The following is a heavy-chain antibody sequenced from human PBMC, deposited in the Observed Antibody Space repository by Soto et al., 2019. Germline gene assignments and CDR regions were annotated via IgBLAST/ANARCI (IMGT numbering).Heavy chain of an antibody. V-gene: IGHV1-2*02. D-gene: IGHD6-19*01. CDR1: SYMCTWFY. J-gene: IGHJ4*02. CDR3: AAAAIPVAGRHPDF. Sequence: SGKVSFEASSYMCTWFYLHWVRQAPGQGLEWMGWINPNNGVTTYAKNFQGRVTMTRDSSISTAYMELSSLRSDDTAVYFCAAAAIPVAGRHPDFWGQGTVVPVSS. CDR2: INPNNGVT.